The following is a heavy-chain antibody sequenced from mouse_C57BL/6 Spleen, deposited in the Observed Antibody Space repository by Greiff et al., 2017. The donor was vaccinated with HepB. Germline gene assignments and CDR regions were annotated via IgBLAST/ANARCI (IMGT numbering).Heavy chain of an antibody. CDR1: GYSITSGYY. Sequence: EVQLQQSGPGLVKPSQSLSLTCSVTGYSITSGYYWNWIRQFPGNKLEWMGYISYDGSNNYNPSLKNRISITRDTSKNQFFLKLNSVTTEDTATYYCAREPYYGSEGGYFDYWGQGTTLTVSS. J-gene: IGHJ2*01. D-gene: IGHD1-1*01. CDR3: AREPYYGSEGGYFDY. CDR2: ISYDGSN. V-gene: IGHV3-6*01.